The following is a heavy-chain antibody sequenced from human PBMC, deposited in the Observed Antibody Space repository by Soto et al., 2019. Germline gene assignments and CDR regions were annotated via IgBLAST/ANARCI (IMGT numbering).Heavy chain of an antibody. CDR3: AKGKGGSLSYLFDY. V-gene: IGHV3-23*01. CDR2: ISGSGGST. D-gene: IGHD3-16*01. Sequence: EVQLLESGGGLVQPGGSLRLSCAASGFTFSSYPMSWVRQAPGKGLEWVSTISGSGGSTYYADSVKGRFTISRDNSKNKLYLQMNGLRAEDTALYYCAKGKGGSLSYLFDYWGQGTLVTVSS. J-gene: IGHJ4*02. CDR1: GFTFSSYP.